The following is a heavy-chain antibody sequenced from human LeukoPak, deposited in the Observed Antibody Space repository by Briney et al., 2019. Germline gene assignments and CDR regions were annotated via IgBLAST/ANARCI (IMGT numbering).Heavy chain of an antibody. CDR1: GFTFSSYS. V-gene: IGHV3-21*01. J-gene: IGHJ4*02. Sequence: PGGSLRLSCAASGFTFSSYSMNWVRQAPGKGLEWVSSISSSSSYIYYADSVKGRFTISRDNAKNSLYLQMNSLRAEDTAAYYCATYCSGGSCQLDYWGQGTLVTVSS. CDR3: ATYCSGGSCQLDY. D-gene: IGHD2-15*01. CDR2: ISSSSSYI.